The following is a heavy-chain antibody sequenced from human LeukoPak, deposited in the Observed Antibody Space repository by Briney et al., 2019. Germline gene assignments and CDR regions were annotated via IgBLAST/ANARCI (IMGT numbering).Heavy chain of an antibody. CDR1: GGSISSGSYY. D-gene: IGHD4-23*01. J-gene: IGHJ4*02. CDR2: IYTSGST. CDR3: ARGAVDFDY. V-gene: IGHV4-61*02. Sequence: SQTLSLTCTVSGGSISSGSYYWSWIRQPAGKGLEWIGRIYTSGSTNYNPSLKSRVTISVDTSKNQFSLKLSSVTAADTAVYYCARGAVDFDYWGQGTLVTVSS.